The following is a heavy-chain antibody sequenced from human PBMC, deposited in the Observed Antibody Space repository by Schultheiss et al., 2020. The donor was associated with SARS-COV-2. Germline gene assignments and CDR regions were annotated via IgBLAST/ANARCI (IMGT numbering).Heavy chain of an antibody. CDR1: GFTFSSYG. Sequence: GESLKISCAASGFTFSSYGMHWVRQAPGKGLEWVAVISYDGSNKYYADSVKGRFTISRDNSKNTLYLQMNSLRAEDTAVYYCAKMSSNWLWGQGTTVTVSS. J-gene: IGHJ6*02. V-gene: IGHV3-30-3*02. D-gene: IGHD6-13*01. CDR2: ISYDGSNK. CDR3: AKMSSNWL.